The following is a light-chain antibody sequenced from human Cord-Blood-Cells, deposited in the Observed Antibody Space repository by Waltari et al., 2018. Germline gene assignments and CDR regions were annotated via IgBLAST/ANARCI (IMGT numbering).Light chain of an antibody. CDR2: EGS. J-gene: IGLJ3*02. CDR1: SSDVGSYNL. CDR3: CSYAGGSTWV. Sequence: QSALTQPASVSGSPGQSITISCTGTSSDVGSYNLVSWYQQHPGKAPKLMIYEGSKRPSGVFNRFSGSTTGNTASLRISGLGAEDEADYYCCSYAGGSTWVFGGGTKLTVL. V-gene: IGLV2-23*01.